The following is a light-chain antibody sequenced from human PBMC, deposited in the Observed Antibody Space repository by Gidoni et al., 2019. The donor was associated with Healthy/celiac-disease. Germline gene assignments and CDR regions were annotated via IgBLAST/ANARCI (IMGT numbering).Light chain of an antibody. CDR2: GAS. CDR3: QQYGSAPRT. Sequence: ASDSCRASQSVSSSYLAWYQQKPGQAPRLLIYGASSRATGIPDRFSGSGSGTDFTLTISRLETEDFAVYYCQQYGSAPRTFGQGTKVEIK. CDR1: QSVSSSY. V-gene: IGKV3-20*01. J-gene: IGKJ1*01.